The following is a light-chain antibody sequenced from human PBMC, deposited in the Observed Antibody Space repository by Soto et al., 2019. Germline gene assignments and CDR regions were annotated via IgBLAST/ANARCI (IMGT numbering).Light chain of an antibody. CDR1: QSISSY. CDR3: QHYVNWPLT. J-gene: IGKJ4*01. V-gene: IGKV3-15*01. Sequence: EIVLTQSPGALSLSPVESATLSCRASQSISSYLAWYQQKLGQAPRLLIYDASNRATGVPARFSGSRSGAEFTLTISSLQSEDFAVYYCQHYVNWPLTFGGGTKVDIK. CDR2: DAS.